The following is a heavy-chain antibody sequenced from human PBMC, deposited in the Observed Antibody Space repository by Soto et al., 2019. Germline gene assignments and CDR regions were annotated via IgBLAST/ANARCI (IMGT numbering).Heavy chain of an antibody. CDR2: IIPIFGTA. CDR3: ASRGVAVAGLYYYYGMDV. CDR1: GCTFTSYF. Sequence: SSFKVSFAACGCTFTSYFIIWVRQAPGRGLEWMGGIIPIFGTANYAQKFQFRVTITADESTSTAYMELSSLRSEDTAVYYCASRGVAVAGLYYYYGMDVWGQGTTVTVSS. V-gene: IGHV1-69*13. J-gene: IGHJ6*02. D-gene: IGHD6-19*01.